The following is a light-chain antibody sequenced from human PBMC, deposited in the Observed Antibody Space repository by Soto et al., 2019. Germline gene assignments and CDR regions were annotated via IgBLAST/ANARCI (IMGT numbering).Light chain of an antibody. Sequence: DIQMTQSPSSLSASVEDRVIITCRASQSISNHLNWYQQKPGKAPKLLIFAASSLQSGVPSRFSGSRSGPDFTLTISSLQSEDFAVYYCQQYNHWPETSGHGSQVDIK. CDR1: QSISNH. V-gene: IGKV1-39*01. CDR2: AAS. CDR3: QQYNHWPET. J-gene: IGKJ1*01.